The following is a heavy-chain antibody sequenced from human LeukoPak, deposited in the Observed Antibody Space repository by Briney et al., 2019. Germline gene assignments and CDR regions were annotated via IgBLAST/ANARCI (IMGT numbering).Heavy chain of an antibody. CDR3: ARRGSGWQKTHNWFDP. CDR1: GYSFTTYW. Sequence: GESLKISCKGSGYSFTTYWIAWVRQMPGKGLEWMGIIYPDDSETRYSPSFQGQATISADKSISTAYLQWSSLKASDTAMYYCARRGSGWQKTHNWFDPWGQGTLVTVSS. D-gene: IGHD6-19*01. CDR2: IYPDDSET. V-gene: IGHV5-51*01. J-gene: IGHJ5*02.